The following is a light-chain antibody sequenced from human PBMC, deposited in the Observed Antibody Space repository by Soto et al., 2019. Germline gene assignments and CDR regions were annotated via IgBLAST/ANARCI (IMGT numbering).Light chain of an antibody. Sequence: DVVLTQSPPSLPVTPGQPASISCRSSQSSVSSDGATHFSWYHQRPGQPPWRLLYEVSDRGSGVPYRVSGSGSGTDFTLKISRVEAEDVGIYYCMQHSHWPHTFGQGTKLDIK. CDR2: EVS. V-gene: IGKV2-30*01. CDR3: MQHSHWPHT. CDR1: QSSVSSDGATH. J-gene: IGKJ2*01.